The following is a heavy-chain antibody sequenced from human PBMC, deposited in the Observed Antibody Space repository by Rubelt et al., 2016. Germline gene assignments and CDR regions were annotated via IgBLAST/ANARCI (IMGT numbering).Heavy chain of an antibody. J-gene: IGHJ4*02. V-gene: IGHV4-34*01. CDR3: ARGRGYDDVWGSYTYYFDY. D-gene: IGHD3-16*01. CDR1: GGSFSGYY. Sequence: QVQLQQWGAGLLKPSETLSLTCAVYGGSFSGYYWSWIRQPPGKGLEWIGKINHSGGSNYKPSLKSRVSISFGTSKNQFSLKLSSVTVADTAVYYLARGRGYDDVWGSYTYYFDYWGQGTLVTVSS. CDR2: INHSGGS.